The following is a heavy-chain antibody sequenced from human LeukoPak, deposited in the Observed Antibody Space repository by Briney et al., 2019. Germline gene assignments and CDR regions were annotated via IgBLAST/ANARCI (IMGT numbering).Heavy chain of an antibody. V-gene: IGHV3-21*01. CDR2: ISSGSTYI. CDR3: ASGYSYDSLRF. CDR1: GFTFSSYS. J-gene: IGHJ4*02. D-gene: IGHD3-22*01. Sequence: KAGGSLRLSCVASGFTFSSYSGIWVRQTPGKGLECVSSISSGSTYIYSADSVRGRFTISRDNAKNSLFLQMDSLRPDDTAVYYCASGYSYDSLRFWGKGTLVTVSS.